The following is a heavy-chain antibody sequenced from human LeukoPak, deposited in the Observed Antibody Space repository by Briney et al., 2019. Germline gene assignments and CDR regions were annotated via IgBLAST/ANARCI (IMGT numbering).Heavy chain of an antibody. V-gene: IGHV4-39*07. Sequence: PSETLSLTCTVSGGSISSSSYYWGWIRQPPGKGLEWIGSIYYSGSTYYNPSLKSRVTISVDTSKNQFSLKLSSVTAADTAVYYCARVQLVDYYYYSYMDVWGKGTTVTVSS. CDR2: IYYSGST. J-gene: IGHJ6*03. CDR1: GGSISSSSYY. D-gene: IGHD6-6*01. CDR3: ARVQLVDYYYYSYMDV.